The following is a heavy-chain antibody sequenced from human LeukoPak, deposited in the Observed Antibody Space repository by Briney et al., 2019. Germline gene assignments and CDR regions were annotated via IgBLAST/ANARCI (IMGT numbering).Heavy chain of an antibody. Sequence: SETLSLTCTVSAGSISSNSYYWGWIRQPPGKGLEWIGSIYYSGTTYYNPSLQSRVTISVDTSKNQFSLKLSSVTTADTALYYCARGVFYYDTSGRGYYFDYWGQGTLVTVSS. J-gene: IGHJ4*02. CDR1: AGSISSNSYY. CDR3: ARGVFYYDTSGRGYYFDY. D-gene: IGHD3-22*01. CDR2: IYYSGTT. V-gene: IGHV4-39*01.